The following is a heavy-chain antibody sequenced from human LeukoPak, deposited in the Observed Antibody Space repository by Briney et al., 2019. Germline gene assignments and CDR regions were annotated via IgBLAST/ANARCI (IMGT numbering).Heavy chain of an antibody. CDR1: GYIFTAYY. J-gene: IGHJ4*02. Sequence: ASVKVSCKASGYIFTAYYMHWVRQAPGQGLERMGWINANSGGINYAQKFQGRVTMTRDTSITTAYMEVSGLRSDDTAVYFCARGEIDGPDFDQWVQGTLVTVSS. CDR3: ARGEIDGPDFDQ. D-gene: IGHD5-24*01. CDR2: INANSGGI. V-gene: IGHV1-2*02.